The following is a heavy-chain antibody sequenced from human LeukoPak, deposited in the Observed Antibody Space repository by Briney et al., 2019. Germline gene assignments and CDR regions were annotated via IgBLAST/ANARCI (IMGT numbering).Heavy chain of an antibody. CDR3: ARHAKAYGSSCDY. Sequence: GESLKISCKGSGYSFTSYWISWVRQMPGKGLEWMGGIDPSDSYTNYSPSFQGHVTISADKSFSTAYLQWTSLKASDTAMYYCARHAKAYGSSCDYWGQGTLVTVSS. CDR2: IDPSDSYT. J-gene: IGHJ4*02. D-gene: IGHD6-13*01. V-gene: IGHV5-10-1*01. CDR1: GYSFTSYW.